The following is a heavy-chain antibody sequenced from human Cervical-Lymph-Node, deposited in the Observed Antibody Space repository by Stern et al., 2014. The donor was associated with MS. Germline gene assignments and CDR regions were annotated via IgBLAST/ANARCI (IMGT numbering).Heavy chain of an antibody. J-gene: IGHJ5*02. Sequence: QVQLVQSGAEVTNPGSSVKVSCKASGGTFSKFPSSWVRQAPGQGLEWMVGIFPVFGTPTYAQEFRGRVTITADVSTSTVYMELSSLRSDDTAVYYCALSSETSDRWYSLGYDLWGQGTLVTVS. CDR3: ALSSETSDRWYSLGYDL. V-gene: IGHV1-69*01. CDR1: GGTFSKFP. CDR2: IFPVFGTP. D-gene: IGHD6-13*01.